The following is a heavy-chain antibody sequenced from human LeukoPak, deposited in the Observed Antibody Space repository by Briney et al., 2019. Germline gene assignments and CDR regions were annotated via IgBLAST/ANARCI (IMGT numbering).Heavy chain of an antibody. V-gene: IGHV3-23*01. CDR2: IIAGGGNT. D-gene: IGHD3-10*01. J-gene: IGHJ5*02. CDR1: GFMFDDYG. CDR3: ARGLLSGILSNWFDP. Sequence: GGSLRLSCAASGFMFDDYGMSWVRQAPGKGLEWASSIIAGGGNTHYADSVKGRFTISRDNSKNTLYLEMNSLRAEDTAVYYCARGLLSGILSNWFDPWGQGTLVTVST.